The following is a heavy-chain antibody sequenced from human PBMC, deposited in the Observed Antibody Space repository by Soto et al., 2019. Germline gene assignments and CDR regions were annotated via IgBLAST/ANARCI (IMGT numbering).Heavy chain of an antibody. J-gene: IGHJ4*02. V-gene: IGHV4-39*01. Sequence: PSETLSLTCTVSGGSISSSSYYWGWIRQPPGKGLEWIGSIYYSGSTYYNPSLKSRVTISVDTSKNQFSLKLSSVTAADTAVYYCARQAAGVVVAAPPGSHDYWGQGTLVTVSS. CDR2: IYYSGST. CDR3: ARQAAGVVVAAPPGSHDY. CDR1: GGSISSSSYY. D-gene: IGHD2-15*01.